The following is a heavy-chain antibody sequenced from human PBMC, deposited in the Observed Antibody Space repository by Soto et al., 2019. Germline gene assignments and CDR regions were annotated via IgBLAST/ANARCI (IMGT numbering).Heavy chain of an antibody. V-gene: IGHV1-18*01. CDR2: ISTYNCNT. Sequence: QVQLVQSGAEVKKPGASVTVSCKASGHTFTGYGISWVRQAPGQGLEWMGWISTYNCNTDYAQKFQERVTMTTDTSTRTANMELRSLTSDDTAVYYGARDYDYVWGTYRHTHYDWGQGTLVTVSS. CDR1: GHTFTGYG. CDR3: ARDYDYVWGTYRHTHYD. J-gene: IGHJ4*02. D-gene: IGHD3-16*02.